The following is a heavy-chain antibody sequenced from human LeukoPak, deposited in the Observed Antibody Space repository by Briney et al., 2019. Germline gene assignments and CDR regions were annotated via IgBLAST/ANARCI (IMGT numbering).Heavy chain of an antibody. J-gene: IGHJ4*02. CDR1: GGSISPYY. CDR3: ARENDRYGRVDY. CDR2: VSYSGSA. V-gene: IGHV4-59*01. D-gene: IGHD5-18*01. Sequence: SETLSLTCSVSGGSISPYYWSWVRQPPGKGLEWIGYVSYSGSADYNPSLKSRVIISIDTSKNQFSLRLSSLTAADTAVYYCARENDRYGRVDYWGQGTQVTVSS.